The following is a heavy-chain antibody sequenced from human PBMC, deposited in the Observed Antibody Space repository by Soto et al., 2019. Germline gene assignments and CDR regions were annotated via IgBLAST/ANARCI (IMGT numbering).Heavy chain of an antibody. V-gene: IGHV5-51*01. CDR3: VKGGYDIGSIFDY. J-gene: IGHJ4*02. CDR1: GYSFTNYW. CDR2: IYPGDSDT. Sequence: PGESLKISCKGSGYSFTNYWVGWVRQMPGKGLEWMGIIYPGDSDTRYSPSFRGQVTISADKSISTAYLQWSSLKAPDTAMYYCVKGGYDIGSIFDYWGQGTLVTVSS. D-gene: IGHD3-9*01.